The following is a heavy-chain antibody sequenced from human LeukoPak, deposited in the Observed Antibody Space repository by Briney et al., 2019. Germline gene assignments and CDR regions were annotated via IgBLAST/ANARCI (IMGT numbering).Heavy chain of an antibody. CDR3: ATYSSRNAREFQS. CDR1: GFTFSTYS. Sequence: GGSLRLSCAASGFTFSTYSMTWVRQTPGKGLEWVANIKTDGSEKYYVDSVRGRFTISRDNAKNSLYLQKNSLRAEDTAVYYCATYSSRNAREFQSWGQGTLVTVSS. J-gene: IGHJ1*01. CDR2: IKTDGSEK. D-gene: IGHD2-2*01. V-gene: IGHV3-7*01.